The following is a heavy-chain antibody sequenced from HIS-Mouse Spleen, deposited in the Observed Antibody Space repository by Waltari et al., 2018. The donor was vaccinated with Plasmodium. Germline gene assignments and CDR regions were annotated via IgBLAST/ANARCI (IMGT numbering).Heavy chain of an antibody. J-gene: IGHJ4*02. CDR2: CYGGGNT. Sequence: EVQLVETGGGLIQPGGSLRLSCAASGFTVSSNYLSWVRQAPGKGVEGDSVCYGGGNTYYAESVKGRFTISRDNSKNTLYLKMNSLRAEDTAVYYCARGNSGYSSSWYLFDYWGQGTLVTVSS. V-gene: IGHV3-53*02. CDR3: ARGNSGYSSSWYLFDY. CDR1: GFTVSSNY. D-gene: IGHD6-13*01.